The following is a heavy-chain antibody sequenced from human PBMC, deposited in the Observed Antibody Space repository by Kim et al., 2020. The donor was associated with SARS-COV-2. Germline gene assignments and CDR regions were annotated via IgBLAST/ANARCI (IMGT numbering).Heavy chain of an antibody. CDR1: GGSIGSGYYY. CDR3: ARASSNWFDP. CDR2: IYDSEST. D-gene: IGHD2-2*01. V-gene: IGHV4-31*03. Sequence: SETLSLTCTVSGGSIGSGYYYWTWIRQHPGKGLEWVGYIYDSESTYYNPSLKSRVTISLDTSKNQFSLKVSFVTAADTAVYYCARASSNWFDPWGQGTLVTVSS. J-gene: IGHJ5*02.